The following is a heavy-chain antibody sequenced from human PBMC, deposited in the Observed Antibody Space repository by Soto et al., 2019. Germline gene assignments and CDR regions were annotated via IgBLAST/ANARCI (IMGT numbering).Heavy chain of an antibody. Sequence: GGSLRLSCAASGFTFSDDSMHWVRQAPGKGLEWVGRIKSKTDGGTTDYAAPVKGRFTISRDDSKNTLYLQMNSLKTEDTAVYYCTTESVALRYYGMDVWGQGTTVTVSS. CDR1: GFTFSDDS. CDR3: TTESVALRYYGMDV. D-gene: IGHD2-15*01. J-gene: IGHJ6*02. V-gene: IGHV3-15*07. CDR2: IKSKTDGGTT.